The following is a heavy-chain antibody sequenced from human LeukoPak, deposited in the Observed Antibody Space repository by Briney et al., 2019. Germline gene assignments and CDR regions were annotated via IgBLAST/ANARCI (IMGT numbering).Heavy chain of an antibody. J-gene: IGHJ5*02. V-gene: IGHV1-69*01. CDR2: IIPIFGTA. CDR1: GGTFSSYA. CDR3: ARDYGQYNWFDP. Sequence: SVKVSCKASGGTFSSYAISWVRQAPGQGLEWMGGIIPIFGTANYAQKFQGRVTITADESTSTAYMELSSLRSEDTAVYYCARDYGQYNWFDPWGQGTLVTVSS. D-gene: IGHD3-16*01.